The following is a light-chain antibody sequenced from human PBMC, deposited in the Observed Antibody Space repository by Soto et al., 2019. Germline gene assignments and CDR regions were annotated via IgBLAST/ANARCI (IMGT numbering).Light chain of an antibody. CDR3: ASFRSGTIRV. Sequence: QSVLTQPASVSGSPGQSVTISCTGPRSDIGDSNFISWYQHSPGKAPRLLIYEVNNRPSGVSKRFSGSKAGNTASLTISGLLDDDEADYFCASFRSGTIRVVGSGTKV. J-gene: IGLJ6*01. V-gene: IGLV2-14*01. CDR1: RSDIGDSNF. CDR2: EVN.